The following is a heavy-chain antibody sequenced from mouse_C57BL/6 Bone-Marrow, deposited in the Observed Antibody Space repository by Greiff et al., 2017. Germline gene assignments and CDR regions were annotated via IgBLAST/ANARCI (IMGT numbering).Heavy chain of an antibody. CDR3: ARCWVF. V-gene: IGHV1-39*01. D-gene: IGHD4-1*01. J-gene: IGHJ1*03. Sequence: EVKLVESGPELVKPGASVKISCKASGYSFTDYNMNWVKQSNGKSLEWIGVINPSCGTTSYNEKFKGKATLTVDQSSSTAYVQLNSLASEDTAVYYCARCWVFWGKGTTLTVSS. CDR2: INPSCGTT. CDR1: GYSFTDYN.